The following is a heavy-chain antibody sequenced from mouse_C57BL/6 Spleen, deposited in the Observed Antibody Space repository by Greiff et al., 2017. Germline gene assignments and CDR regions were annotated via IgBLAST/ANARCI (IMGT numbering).Heavy chain of an antibody. CDR1: GFTFSSYG. J-gene: IGHJ3*01. CDR2: ISSGGSYT. Sequence: EVQRVESGGDLVKPGGSLKLSCAASGFTFSSYGMSWVRQTPDKRLEWVATISSGGSYTYYPDSVKGRFTISRDNAKNTLYLQMSRLKAEDTAMYYGARRDYDAWFADWGQWTLVTVSA. V-gene: IGHV5-6*01. CDR3: ARRDYDAWFAD. D-gene: IGHD2-4*01.